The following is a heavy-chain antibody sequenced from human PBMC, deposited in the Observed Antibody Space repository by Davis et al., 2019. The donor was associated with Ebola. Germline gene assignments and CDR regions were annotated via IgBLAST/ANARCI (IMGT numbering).Heavy chain of an antibody. V-gene: IGHV1-69*13. D-gene: IGHD3-10*01. J-gene: IGHJ6*02. Sequence: SAMVFCKASAGTFSSYAISRVRQPPGQGLEWMGGIIPIFGTANYAQKFQGRVTITADESTSTAYMELSSLRSEDTAVYYCAGDYGSGSYYSYYYGMDSWGQGTTVTVSS. CDR3: AGDYGSGSYYSYYYGMDS. CDR1: AGTFSSYA. CDR2: IIPIFGTA.